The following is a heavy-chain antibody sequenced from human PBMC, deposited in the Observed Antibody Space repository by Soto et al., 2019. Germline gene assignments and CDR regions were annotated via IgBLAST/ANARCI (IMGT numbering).Heavy chain of an antibody. D-gene: IGHD3-16*01. Sequence: VQLQESGPGLVKPSETLSLTCSVSGGSISSGGYYWSWIRQHPGKGLEWIGYVHHSGSTYYSPSLKSRVTLSIDTSKNHFSLKLSSVTAADTAVYYRARDYDFIQGAFDIWGQGTMVIVSS. CDR2: VHHSGST. CDR3: ARDYDFIQGAFDI. V-gene: IGHV4-31*03. CDR1: GGSISSGGYY. J-gene: IGHJ3*02.